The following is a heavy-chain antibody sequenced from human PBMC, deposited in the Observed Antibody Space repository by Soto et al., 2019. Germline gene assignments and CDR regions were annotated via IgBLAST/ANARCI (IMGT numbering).Heavy chain of an antibody. D-gene: IGHD1-1*01. J-gene: IGHJ6*02. CDR3: ARGGGVRDYYYYYGMDV. CDR1: GYSFTSYW. CDR2: IYPGDSDT. Sequence: VESLKISCKGSGYSFTSYWIGWVRQMPGKGLEWMGIIYPGDSDTRYSPSFQGQVTISADKSISTAYLQWSSLKASDTAMYYCARGGGVRDYYYYYGMDVWGQGTTVTVSS. V-gene: IGHV5-51*01.